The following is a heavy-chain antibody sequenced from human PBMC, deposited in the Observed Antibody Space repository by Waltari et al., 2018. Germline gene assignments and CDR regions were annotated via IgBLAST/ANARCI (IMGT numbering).Heavy chain of an antibody. CDR2: IWHDGTYK. CDR1: GFTFSNHG. CDR3: ASMATTSDFDY. D-gene: IGHD4-17*01. J-gene: IGHJ4*02. V-gene: IGHV3-33*01. Sequence: QVQLVESGGGVVQPGRSLRLSCVASGFTFSNHGMLWVRQAPGKGLGWVSLIWHDGTYKYYADSVEGRFSISRDNSKNTVYLQMNGLRAEDTAVYFCASMATTSDFDYWGQGTLVTVSS.